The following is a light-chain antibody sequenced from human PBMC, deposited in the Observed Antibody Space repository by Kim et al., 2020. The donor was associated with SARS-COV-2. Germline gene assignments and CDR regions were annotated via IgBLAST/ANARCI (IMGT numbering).Light chain of an antibody. V-gene: IGLV1-40*01. CDR3: QSYDSSLSAWV. Sequence: QRITISCTGSSSNIGAGYDVHWYQQLPGTAPRLLIYGNNNRPSGVPDRFSGSKSGTSASLAITGLQAEDEADYYCQSYDSSLSAWVFGGGTQLTVL. J-gene: IGLJ3*02. CDR1: SSNIGAGYD. CDR2: GNN.